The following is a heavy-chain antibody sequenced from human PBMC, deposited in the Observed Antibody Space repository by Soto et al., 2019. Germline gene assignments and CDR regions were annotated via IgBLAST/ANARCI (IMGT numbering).Heavy chain of an antibody. J-gene: IGHJ4*02. CDR2: INHSGST. Sequence: PSEPKRVTWAVDEGYFIGYYWSWIRQPPGKGLEWIGEINHSGSTNYNPSLKSRVTISVDTSKNQFSLKLSSVTAADTAVYYCASPDYWGQGTLVTVSS. V-gene: IGHV4-34*01. CDR3: ASPDY. CDR1: EGYFIGYY.